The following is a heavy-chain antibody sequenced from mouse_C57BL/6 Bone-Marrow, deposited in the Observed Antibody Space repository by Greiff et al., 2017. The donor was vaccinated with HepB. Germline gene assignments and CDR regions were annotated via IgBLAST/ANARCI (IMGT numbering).Heavy chain of an antibody. Sequence: DVKLVESVAELVRPGASVKLSCTASGFNIKNTYMHWVKQRPEQGLEWIGRIDPANGNTKYAPKFQGKATITADTSSNTAYLQLSSLTSEDTAIYYCARGYYYGEDYAMDYWGQGTSVTVSS. CDR1: GFNIKNTY. D-gene: IGHD1-1*01. CDR3: ARGYYYGEDYAMDY. V-gene: IGHV14-3*01. CDR2: IDPANGNT. J-gene: IGHJ4*01.